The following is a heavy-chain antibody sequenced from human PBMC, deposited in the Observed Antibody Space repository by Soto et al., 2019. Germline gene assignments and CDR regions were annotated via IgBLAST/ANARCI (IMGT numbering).Heavy chain of an antibody. D-gene: IGHD2-15*01. CDR2: INPSGGST. CDR1: GYTFTSYY. J-gene: IGHJ3*02. V-gene: IGHV1-46*01. CDR3: ARATATPDDAFDI. Sequence: ASVKVSCKASGYTFTSYYMHWVRQAPGQGLEWMGIINPSGGSTSYAQKFQGRVTMTRDTSTSTVYMELSSLRSGDTAVYYCARATATPDDAFDIWGQGTMVTVSS.